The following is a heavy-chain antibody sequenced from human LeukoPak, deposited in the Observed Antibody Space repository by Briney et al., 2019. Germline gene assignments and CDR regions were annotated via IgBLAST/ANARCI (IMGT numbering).Heavy chain of an antibody. Sequence: GGSLRLSCAASGFSFSDSYMTWIRQAPGKGLEWVSYISSSSSTIYYADSVKGRFTISRDNAKNSLYLQMNSLRAEDTAVYYCARETGYYDFWSGTPHYYYYMDVWGKGTTVTVSS. CDR3: ARETGYYDFWSGTPHYYYYMDV. J-gene: IGHJ6*03. D-gene: IGHD3-3*01. CDR2: ISSSSSTI. CDR1: GFSFSDSY. V-gene: IGHV3-11*04.